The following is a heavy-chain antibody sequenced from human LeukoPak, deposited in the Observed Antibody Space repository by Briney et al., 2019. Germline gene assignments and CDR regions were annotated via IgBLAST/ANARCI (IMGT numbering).Heavy chain of an antibody. CDR2: VKSDTDGGTT. Sequence: LEXVGRVKSDTDGGTTDYAAPVKGRFTISRDDSKNMVYLQMNSLRTDDTAVYYCTAGTGHSDHDYWGQGTLVTVSS. CDR3: TAGTGHSDHDY. D-gene: IGHD5-12*01. J-gene: IGHJ4*02. V-gene: IGHV3-15*01.